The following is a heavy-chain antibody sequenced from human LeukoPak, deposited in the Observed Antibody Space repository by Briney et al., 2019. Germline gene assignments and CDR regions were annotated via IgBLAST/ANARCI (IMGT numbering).Heavy chain of an antibody. CDR3: ARGLRGAAAGNPFDY. CDR1: GFTLINYA. D-gene: IGHD6-13*01. V-gene: IGHV3-30*04. J-gene: IGHJ4*02. Sequence: PGGSLRLSCAASGFTLINYAMHWVRQAPGKGLEWVAVISSDGNNKYYADSVKGRFTISRDNFKNTLYLQMNSLRPEDTAVYYCARGLRGAAAGNPFDYWGQGTLVTVSS. CDR2: ISSDGNNK.